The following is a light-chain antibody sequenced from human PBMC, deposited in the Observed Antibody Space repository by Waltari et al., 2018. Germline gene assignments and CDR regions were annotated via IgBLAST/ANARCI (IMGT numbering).Light chain of an antibody. V-gene: IGKV1-16*01. CDR1: QGISNY. CDR3: QQYKSFPIT. J-gene: IGKJ5*01. Sequence: DIQMTQSPSSLSASLGDRVTITCRASQGISNYLAWFQQKPRQAPKSLIYAASTLQSGVASTFSCSGSGTDFPLPINSLQPEDFATYYCQQYKSFPITFGQGTRLEMK. CDR2: AAS.